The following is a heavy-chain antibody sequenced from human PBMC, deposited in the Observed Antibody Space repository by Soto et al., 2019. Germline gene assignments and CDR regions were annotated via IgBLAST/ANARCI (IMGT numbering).Heavy chain of an antibody. D-gene: IGHD5-18*01. CDR2: MYHSGTT. J-gene: IGHJ5*01. V-gene: IGHV4-4*02. CDR3: ASRRDGYSVIGS. Sequence: QVQLQESGPGLVKPSGTLSLTCAVSGASISSSNWWSWVRQPPGKGLEWIGEMYHSGTTNHNPSLKSRVTISVDESKNQFSLKLSSVTAADTAVYYCASRRDGYSVIGSWGQGTLVTVSS. CDR1: GASISSSNW.